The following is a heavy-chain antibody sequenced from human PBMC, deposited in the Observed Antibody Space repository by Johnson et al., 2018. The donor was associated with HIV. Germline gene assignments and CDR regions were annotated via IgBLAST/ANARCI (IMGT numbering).Heavy chain of an antibody. CDR2: ISYDGSNK. V-gene: IGHV3-30*04. CDR3: AKYLIGFGELPDAFDI. J-gene: IGHJ3*02. Sequence: QVQLVESGGGVVQPGRSLRLSCAASGFTFSSYAMHWVRQAPGKGLEWVAVISYDGSNKYYADSVKGRFTISRDNSKNTLYLQMNSLRAEDTAVYYCAKYLIGFGELPDAFDIWGQGTMVTVSS. CDR1: GFTFSSYA. D-gene: IGHD3-10*01.